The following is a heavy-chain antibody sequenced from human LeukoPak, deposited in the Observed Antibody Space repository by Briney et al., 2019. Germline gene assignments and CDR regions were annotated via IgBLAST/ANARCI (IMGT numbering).Heavy chain of an antibody. CDR3: ARHTGEGSHFQH. CDR1: GYTFTNFW. D-gene: IGHD3-16*01. J-gene: IGHJ1*01. Sequence: GESLKISCKASGYTFTNFWIGWVRQMPGKGLEWMGIIYPGDSDTRYSPSFRGQVIISADKSIRTAYLQWTSLKASDTAMYYCARHTGEGSHFQHWGQGSLVTVSS. CDR2: IYPGDSDT. V-gene: IGHV5-51*01.